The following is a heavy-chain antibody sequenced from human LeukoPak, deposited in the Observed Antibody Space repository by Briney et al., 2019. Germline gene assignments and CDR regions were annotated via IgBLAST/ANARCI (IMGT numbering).Heavy chain of an antibody. CDR1: GYTFTSYG. D-gene: IGHD3-10*01. CDR2: IIPILGIA. J-gene: IGHJ5*02. Sequence: ASVKVSCKASGYTFTSYGISWVRQAPGQGLEWMGRIIPILGIANYAQKFQGRVTITADKSTSTAYMELSSLRSEDTAVYYCARDRGLNWFDPWGQGTLVTVSS. CDR3: ARDRGLNWFDP. V-gene: IGHV1-69*04.